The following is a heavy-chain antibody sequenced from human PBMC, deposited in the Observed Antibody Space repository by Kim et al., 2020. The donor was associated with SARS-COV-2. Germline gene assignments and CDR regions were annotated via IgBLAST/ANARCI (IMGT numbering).Heavy chain of an antibody. V-gene: IGHV1-69*13. J-gene: IGHJ6*02. CDR2: IIPIFGTA. CDR1: GGTFSSYA. Sequence: SVKVSCKASGGTFSSYAISWVRQAPGQGLEWMGGIIPIFGTANYAQKFQGRVTITADESTSTAYMELSSLRSEDMAVYYCARCGGYSSSFMLDYYYYYGMDVWGQGTTVTVSS. D-gene: IGHD6-13*01. CDR3: ARCGGYSSSFMLDYYYYYGMDV.